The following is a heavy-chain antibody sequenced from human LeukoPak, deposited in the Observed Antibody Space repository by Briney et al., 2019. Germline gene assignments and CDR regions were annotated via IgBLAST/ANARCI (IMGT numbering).Heavy chain of an antibody. V-gene: IGHV4-34*01. J-gene: IGHJ6*02. CDR3: ARARLLNYYYYGMDV. CDR1: GGSFSGYY. D-gene: IGHD2/OR15-2a*01. CDR2: INHSGST. Sequence: PSGTLSLTCAVYGGSFSGYYWSWIRQPPGKGLEWIGEINHSGSTNYNPSLKSRVTISVDTSKNQFSLKLSSVTAADTAVYYCARARLLNYYYYGMDVWGQGTTVTVSS.